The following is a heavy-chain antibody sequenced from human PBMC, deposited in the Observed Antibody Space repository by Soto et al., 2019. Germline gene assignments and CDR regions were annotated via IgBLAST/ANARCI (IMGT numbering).Heavy chain of an antibody. J-gene: IGHJ4*02. D-gene: IGHD3-3*01. Sequence: SVTVSCKASGGTFSSYAISWVRQAPGQGLEWMGGIIPIFGTANYAQKFQGRVTITADESTSTAYMELSILRSEDTAVYYCARDLGDFWSGYFWGQGTLVTVAS. CDR2: IIPIFGTA. V-gene: IGHV1-69*13. CDR1: GGTFSSYA. CDR3: ARDLGDFWSGYF.